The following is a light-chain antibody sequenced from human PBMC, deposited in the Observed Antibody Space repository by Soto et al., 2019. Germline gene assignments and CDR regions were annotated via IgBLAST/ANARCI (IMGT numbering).Light chain of an antibody. V-gene: IGKV3-15*01. CDR1: QRVSSR. J-gene: IGKJ1*01. CDR3: QQYNKWTT. Sequence: EIVMTQSPATLSVSPGERATLSCRASQRVSSRLAWYQQKPGQAPRLLINDASTRATGIPARFSGSGSGTEFTLTISSLQSEDFAVYYCQQYNKWTTFGQGTKVEIK. CDR2: DAS.